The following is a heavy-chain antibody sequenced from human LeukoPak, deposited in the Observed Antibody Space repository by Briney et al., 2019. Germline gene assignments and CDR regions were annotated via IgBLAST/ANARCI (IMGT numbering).Heavy chain of an antibody. CDR2: ISGSGGST. D-gene: IGHD6-6*01. J-gene: IGHJ3*02. CDR3: ATYGGIYSSSSGYAFDI. V-gene: IGHV3-23*01. Sequence: GGSLRLSCTASGFTFSSYAMSWVRQAPGKGLEWVSAISGSGGSTYYADSVKGRFTISRDNSKNTLYLQMNSLRAEDTAVYYCATYGGIYSSSSGYAFDIWGQGTMVTVSS. CDR1: GFTFSSYA.